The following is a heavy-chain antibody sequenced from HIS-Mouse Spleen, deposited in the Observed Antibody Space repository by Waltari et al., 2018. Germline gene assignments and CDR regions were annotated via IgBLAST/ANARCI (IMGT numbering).Heavy chain of an antibody. J-gene: IGHJ3*02. Sequence: QVQLVQSGAEVKKPGASVKVSCKASGYTFTSYGISWVRQAPGQGLDWMGWSSAYNGNPNFATKLHGRDTMTTDTSTSTAYMELRSLRSDDTAVYYCARDRSNWGRGAFDIWGQGTMVTVSS. V-gene: IGHV1-18*01. CDR1: GYTFTSYG. CDR2: SSAYNGNP. D-gene: IGHD7-27*01. CDR3: ARDRSNWGRGAFDI.